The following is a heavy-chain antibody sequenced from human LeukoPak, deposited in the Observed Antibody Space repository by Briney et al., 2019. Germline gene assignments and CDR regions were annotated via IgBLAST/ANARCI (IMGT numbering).Heavy chain of an antibody. CDR1: GFTFSSYA. D-gene: IGHD6-19*01. J-gene: IGHJ4*02. CDR3: AKDLSSGWYYFDY. CDR2: ISGSGGST. V-gene: IGHV3-23*01. Sequence: GGSLRLSCAASGFTFSSYAMSWVRQAPGKGLEWVSAISGSGGSTYYAASVKGRFTISRDNSKNTLYLQMNSLRAEDTAVYYCAKDLSSGWYYFDYWGQGTLVTVSS.